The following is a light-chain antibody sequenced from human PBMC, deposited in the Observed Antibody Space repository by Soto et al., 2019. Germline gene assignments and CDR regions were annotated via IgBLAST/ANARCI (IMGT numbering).Light chain of an antibody. CDR3: QQYNSYSEST. J-gene: IGKJ3*01. CDR1: QNITNW. CDR2: KAS. Sequence: DIQMTQSPSTLSASVGDRVTITCRASQNITNWLAWYQQKPGKAPKVLIHKASTLESGVPSRFIGSGSETEFTLTISCLQPDDFATYYCQQYNSYSESTFGPGTKVDSK. V-gene: IGKV1-5*03.